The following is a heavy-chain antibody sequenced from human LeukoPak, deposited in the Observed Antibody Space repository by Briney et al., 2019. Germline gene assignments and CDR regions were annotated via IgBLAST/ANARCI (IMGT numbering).Heavy chain of an antibody. CDR3: ARGREWEPKVFDY. Sequence: SETLSLTCTVSGGSISGYYWSWIRQPPGKGLEWIGYIYYSGSANYNPSLKSRVTISVDTSKNRFSLKLSSVTAADTAVYYCARGREWEPKVFDYWGQGTLVTVSS. CDR2: IYYSGSA. CDR1: GGSISGYY. D-gene: IGHD1-26*01. J-gene: IGHJ4*02. V-gene: IGHV4-59*01.